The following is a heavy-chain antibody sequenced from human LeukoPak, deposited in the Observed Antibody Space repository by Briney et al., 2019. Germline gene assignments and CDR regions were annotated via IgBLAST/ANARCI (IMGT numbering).Heavy chain of an antibody. Sequence: GGSLRLSCVASGFTVSRNVMSWVRQAPGKGLEWVSLIYIDDRAFYSDSAKGRFNISRNNSKNTLFLQMSSLKPEDTAIYYCARDLAGFQEPRYYYYMDVWGKGTTVTVSS. J-gene: IGHJ6*03. D-gene: IGHD1-14*01. CDR3: ARDLAGFQEPRYYYYMDV. V-gene: IGHV3-66*02. CDR1: GFTVSRNV. CDR2: IYIDDRA.